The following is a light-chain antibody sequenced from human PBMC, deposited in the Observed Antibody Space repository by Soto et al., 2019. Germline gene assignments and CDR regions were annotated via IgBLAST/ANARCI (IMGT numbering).Light chain of an antibody. CDR3: LQHSGTPPNT. Sequence: EIVLTHSPATLSLSPGESATLSCRASQSVSSSFLAWYQQKPGQAPRLLIYGTSTRATGIPDRFSGSGSGTDFTLNITRLQPADSAVYYCLQHSGTPPNTFGQGTKVDIK. J-gene: IGKJ1*01. CDR2: GTS. CDR1: QSVSSSF. V-gene: IGKV3-20*01.